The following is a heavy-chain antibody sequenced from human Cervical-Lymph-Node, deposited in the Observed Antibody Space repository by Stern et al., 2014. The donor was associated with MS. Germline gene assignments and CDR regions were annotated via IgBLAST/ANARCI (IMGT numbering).Heavy chain of an antibody. J-gene: IGHJ3*02. V-gene: IGHV4-39*01. CDR3: ARHGALITFDI. D-gene: IGHD3-16*01. CDR1: GGSISSSSYY. CDR2: IYYSGST. Sequence: QLQLQESGPGLVKPSETLSLTCTVSGGSISSSSYYWGWIRQPPGKGLEWIGSIYYSGSTYYNPSLKSRVTISVDTSKNQFSLKLSSVTAADTAVYYCARHGALITFDIWGQGTMVTVSS.